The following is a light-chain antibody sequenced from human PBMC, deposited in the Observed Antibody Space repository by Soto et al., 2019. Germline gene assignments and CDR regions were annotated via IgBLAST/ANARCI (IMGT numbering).Light chain of an antibody. V-gene: IGKV3-20*01. CDR3: QQSYSTLT. Sequence: IVLTQSPGTLSLSPGERATPSCRASQSVSSSYIALYQQIPGQAPRLLIYAASSRATGIPDRFSGSGSGTDFTLTISSLQPEDFATYYCQQSYSTLTFGPGTKVDI. J-gene: IGKJ3*01. CDR1: QSVSSSY. CDR2: AAS.